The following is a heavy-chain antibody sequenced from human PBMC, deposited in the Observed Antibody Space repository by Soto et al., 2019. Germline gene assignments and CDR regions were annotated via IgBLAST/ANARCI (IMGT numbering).Heavy chain of an antibody. CDR2: IKSKTHGGTT. V-gene: IGHV3-15*01. CDR3: VHGYSYGYYYYYGMDV. D-gene: IGHD5-18*01. Sequence: WGSLRLSCAASGYTFSNACISWVRRAPGKGLEWVGRIKSKTHGGTTDYAAPVKGRFTISRDDSKNTLHLQMNSLKTEDTAVYYCVHGYSYGYYYYYGMDVWGQGTTVTVSS. CDR1: GYTFSNAC. J-gene: IGHJ6*02.